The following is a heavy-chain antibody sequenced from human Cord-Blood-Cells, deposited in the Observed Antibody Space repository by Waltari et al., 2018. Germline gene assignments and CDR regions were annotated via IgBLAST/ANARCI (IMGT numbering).Heavy chain of an antibody. V-gene: IGHV3-30*18. CDR3: AKHSSSCFDY. CDR2: ISYDGSNK. D-gene: IGHD6-6*01. Sequence: QVQLVESGGGVVQPGRSLRLSCAASGFTFSSSGMHWVRQAPGKGLEWVAVISYDGSNKYYADSVKGRFTISRDNSKNTLYLQMNSLRAEDTAVYYCAKHSSSCFDYWGQGTLVTVSS. CDR1: GFTFSSSG. J-gene: IGHJ4*02.